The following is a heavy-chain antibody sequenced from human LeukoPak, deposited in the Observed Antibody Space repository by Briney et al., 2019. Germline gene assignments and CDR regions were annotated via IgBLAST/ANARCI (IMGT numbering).Heavy chain of an antibody. V-gene: IGHV1-69*13. CDR1: GGTFISYA. CDR3: ARAGRTGYSAYYFDY. Sequence: SVTVSCKASGGTFISYAISWVRQAPGQGLEWMGGIIPIFGTANYAQKFQGRVTITADESTSTAYMELSSLRSEDTAVYYCARAGRTGYSAYYFDYWGQGTLVTVSS. CDR2: IIPIFGTA. D-gene: IGHD3/OR15-3a*01. J-gene: IGHJ4*02.